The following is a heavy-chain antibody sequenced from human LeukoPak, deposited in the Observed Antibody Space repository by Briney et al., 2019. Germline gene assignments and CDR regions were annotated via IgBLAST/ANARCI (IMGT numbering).Heavy chain of an antibody. CDR2: IYYSGST. V-gene: IGHV4-31*03. CDR1: GGSISSGGYY. J-gene: IGHJ4*02. D-gene: IGHD3-10*01. Sequence: PSETLTLTCTVSGGSISSGGYYWSWIRQHPGKGLEWIGYIYYSGSTYYNPSLKSRVTISVDTSKNQFSLTLSSVTAADTAVYYCARDGHDMVRGFDWGQGTLVTVSS. CDR3: ARDGHDMVRGFD.